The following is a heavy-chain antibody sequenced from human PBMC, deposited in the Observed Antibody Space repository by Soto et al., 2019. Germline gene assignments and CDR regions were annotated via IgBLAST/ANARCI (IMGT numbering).Heavy chain of an antibody. Sequence: GSLRLSCAASGFTFSSYSRNWVRQAPGKGLEWVSSISSSSSYIYYADSVKGRFTISRDNAKNSLYLQMNSLRAEDTAVYYCARDIFLDAFDIWGQGTMVTVSS. CDR3: ARDIFLDAFDI. J-gene: IGHJ3*02. D-gene: IGHD3-3*01. V-gene: IGHV3-21*01. CDR1: GFTFSSYS. CDR2: ISSSSSYI.